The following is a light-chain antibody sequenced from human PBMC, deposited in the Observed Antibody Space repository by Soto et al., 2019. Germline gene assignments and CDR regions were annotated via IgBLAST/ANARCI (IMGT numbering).Light chain of an antibody. CDR1: SGHSSYI. CDR3: ETWDSNTRV. CDR2: LEGNGSY. Sequence: QLVLTQSSSASASLGSSVTLTCTLSSGHSSYIIAWHHQQPGKAPRYLMKLEGNGSYNKGSGVPDRFSGSSSGADRYLTIAHLQFEDEANYYCETWDSNTRVFGGGTKLTVL. J-gene: IGLJ2*01. V-gene: IGLV4-60*02.